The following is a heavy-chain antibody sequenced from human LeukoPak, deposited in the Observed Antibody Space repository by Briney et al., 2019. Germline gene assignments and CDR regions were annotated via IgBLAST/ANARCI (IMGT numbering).Heavy chain of an antibody. CDR3: ARVESIPSRVGTDIYCYDGSDV. V-gene: IGHV1-18*01. D-gene: IGHD2-21*01. CDR2: ISAYNGNT. CDR1: GYTFTSYG. J-gene: IGHJ6*04. Sequence: ASVKVSCKASGYTFTSYGISWVRQAPGQGLEWMGWISAYNGNTNYAQKLQGRVTMTTDTSTSTAYMELRSLRSDDTAVYYCARVESIPSRVGTDIYCYDGSDVRGERAPFTVSS.